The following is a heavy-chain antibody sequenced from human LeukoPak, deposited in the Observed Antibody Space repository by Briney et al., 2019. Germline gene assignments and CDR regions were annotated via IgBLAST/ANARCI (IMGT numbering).Heavy chain of an antibody. D-gene: IGHD6-19*01. CDR2: INSDGYSI. CDR1: GFTFSGYW. Sequence: GGSLRLSCAASGFTFSGYWMHWVRQAPGKGLVWVSRINSDGYSITYADSVKGRFTISRDNAKNTLYLQMNSLIAEDTAVYFCTREGYSSGFDSWGQGTLVTVSS. J-gene: IGHJ5*01. CDR3: TREGYSSGFDS. V-gene: IGHV3-74*03.